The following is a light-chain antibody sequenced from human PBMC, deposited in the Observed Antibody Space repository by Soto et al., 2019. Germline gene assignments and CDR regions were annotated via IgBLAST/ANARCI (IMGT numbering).Light chain of an antibody. Sequence: EIVLTQSPATLSVSPGERATLSCRASQSVSSNLAWYQQKPGQTPRLLIYGASTRATGIPARFSGSGSGTEFTLTISSLQSEDFAVYYCQQYKNWPLLTFGGGTKVDSK. V-gene: IGKV3-15*01. CDR3: QQYKNWPLLT. CDR1: QSVSSN. J-gene: IGKJ4*01. CDR2: GAS.